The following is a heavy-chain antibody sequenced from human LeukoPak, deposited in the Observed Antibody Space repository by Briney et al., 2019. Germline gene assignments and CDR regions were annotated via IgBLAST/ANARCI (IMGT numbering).Heavy chain of an antibody. D-gene: IGHD4-17*01. CDR1: GFTFSSYS. J-gene: IGHJ3*01. Sequence: GGSLRLSCSVSGFTFSSYSMNWVRQAPGRGLQWVSSISGGGSYIFYADSVEGRFSVSRDNAKNSVFLQMNSLRAEDTAVYYCARGLGDYDAFDVWGHGTRVTVAS. CDR3: ARGLGDYDAFDV. CDR2: ISGGGSYI. V-gene: IGHV3-21*01.